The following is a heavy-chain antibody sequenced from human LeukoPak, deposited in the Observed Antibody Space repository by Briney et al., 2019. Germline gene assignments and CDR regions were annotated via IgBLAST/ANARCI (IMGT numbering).Heavy chain of an antibody. CDR3: ARALWELLTYFDF. V-gene: IGHV1-46*01. D-gene: IGHD1-26*01. J-gene: IGHJ4*02. Sequence: GASVKVSCKASGYTFTSYYMHWVRQAPGQGLEWMAEINPSDGSTNYAQNFRGRVTMTRDTSTSTVYMELSSLRSEDTAVYYCARALWELLTYFDFWGQGTLVTVSS. CDR2: INPSDGST. CDR1: GYTFTSYY.